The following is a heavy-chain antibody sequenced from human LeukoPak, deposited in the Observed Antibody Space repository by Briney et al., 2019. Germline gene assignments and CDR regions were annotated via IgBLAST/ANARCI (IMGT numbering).Heavy chain of an antibody. CDR1: GFTFSSYS. J-gene: IGHJ6*02. Sequence: PGGSLRLSCAASGFTFSSYSMNWVRQAPGKGLEWVSSISSSSSYICYADSVKGRFTISRDNAKNSLYLQMNSLRAEDTAVYYCARGSSGWSAGYYYGMDVWGQGTTVTVSS. V-gene: IGHV3-21*01. CDR2: ISSSSSYI. CDR3: ARGSSGWSAGYYYGMDV. D-gene: IGHD6-19*01.